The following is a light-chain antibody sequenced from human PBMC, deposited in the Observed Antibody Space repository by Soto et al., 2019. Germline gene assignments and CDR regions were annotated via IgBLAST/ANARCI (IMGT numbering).Light chain of an antibody. J-gene: IGLJ3*02. V-gene: IGLV2-8*01. CDR3: SSYADSISVL. CDR1: SSDVGAYNY. Sequence: QSALTQPPSASGSHGQSVTISCTGTSSDVGAYNYVSWYQQHPGKAPKLMIYEVTKRPSGVPDRFSGSKSGNTASLTVSGLQAEDEADYYCSSYADSISVLFGGGTKVTVL. CDR2: EVT.